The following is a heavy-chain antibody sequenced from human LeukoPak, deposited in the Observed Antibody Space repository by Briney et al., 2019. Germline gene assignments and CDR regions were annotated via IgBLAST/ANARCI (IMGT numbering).Heavy chain of an antibody. J-gene: IGHJ3*02. Sequence: SETLSLTCTVSGGSISSSSYYWGWLRQPPGKGLEWIGSIYYSGSTYYNPSLKSRVTISVDTSKNQFSLKLSSVTAADTAVYYCARVWGVTDFYDNRGAFDIWGQGTMVTVSS. V-gene: IGHV4-39*07. D-gene: IGHD3-22*01. CDR1: GGSISSSSYY. CDR2: IYYSGST. CDR3: ARVWGVTDFYDNRGAFDI.